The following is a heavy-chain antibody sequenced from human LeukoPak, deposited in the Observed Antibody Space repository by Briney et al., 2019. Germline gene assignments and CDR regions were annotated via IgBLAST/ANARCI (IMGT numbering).Heavy chain of an antibody. CDR3: ARDLSAAGSRYYFDY. CDR1: GFTFSSYA. J-gene: IGHJ4*02. Sequence: QPGGSLRLSCAASGFTFSSYAMHWVRQAPGKGLEWVAVISYDGSNKYYADSVKGRFTISRDNSKYTLYLQMNSLRAEDTAVYYCARDLSAAGSRYYFDYWGQGTLVTVSS. CDR2: ISYDGSNK. D-gene: IGHD6-13*01. V-gene: IGHV3-30-3*01.